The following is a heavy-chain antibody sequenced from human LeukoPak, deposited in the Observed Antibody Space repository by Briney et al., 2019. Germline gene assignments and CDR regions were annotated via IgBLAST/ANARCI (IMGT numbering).Heavy chain of an antibody. CDR1: GGSINSSSYY. CDR2: IYYSGST. V-gene: IGHV4-39*01. J-gene: IGHJ6*03. Sequence: SGTLSLTCTVAGGSINSSSYYWGWIRQPPGKGLEWIGSIYYSGSTYYNPSLNSRVTISVDTSKNQISLKLSSVTAADTAVFYCARQVGYYYYYMDVWGKGTTVTVSS. CDR3: ARQVGYYYYYMDV. D-gene: IGHD1-26*01.